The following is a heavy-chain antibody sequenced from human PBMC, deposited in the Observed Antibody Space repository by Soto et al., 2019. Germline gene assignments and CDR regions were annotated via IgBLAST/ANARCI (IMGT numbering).Heavy chain of an antibody. J-gene: IGHJ3*02. CDR1: GYTFTSYY. CDR3: ARDRTYYYDSSAPGAFDI. CDR2: INPSGGST. Sequence: ASVKVSCKASGYTFTSYYMHWVRQAPGQGLEWKGIINPSGGSTSYAQKFQGRVTMTRDTSTSTIYMELSSLRSEDKAVYYCARDRTYYYDSSAPGAFDIWGQGTMVTVSS. V-gene: IGHV1-46*01. D-gene: IGHD3-22*01.